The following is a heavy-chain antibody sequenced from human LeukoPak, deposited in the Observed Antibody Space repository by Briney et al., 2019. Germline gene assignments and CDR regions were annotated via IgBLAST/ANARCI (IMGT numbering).Heavy chain of an antibody. CDR1: GGTFSSYA. D-gene: IGHD2-2*02. CDR3: ASSEYQLLYFDAFDI. V-gene: IGHV1-69*05. J-gene: IGHJ3*02. CDR2: IIPIFGTA. Sequence: SVKVSCKSSGGTFSSYAISWVRQAPGQGLEWMGGIIPIFGTANYAQKFQGRVTITTDESTSTAYMELSSLRSEDTAVYYCASSEYQLLYFDAFDIWGQGTMVTVSS.